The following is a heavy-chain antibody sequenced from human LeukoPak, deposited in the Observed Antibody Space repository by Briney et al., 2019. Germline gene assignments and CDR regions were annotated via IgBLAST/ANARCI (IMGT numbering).Heavy chain of an antibody. CDR3: ASPNYYDSSGFGY. J-gene: IGHJ4*02. D-gene: IGHD3-22*01. CDR1: GGSFSGYY. CDR2: INHSGST. Sequence: SETLSLTCAVYGGSFSGYYWSWIRQPPGKGLEWIGEINHSGSTNYNPSLKSRVTISVDTSKNQFSLKLSSVTAADTAVYYCASPNYYDSSGFGYWGQGTLVTVSS. V-gene: IGHV4-34*01.